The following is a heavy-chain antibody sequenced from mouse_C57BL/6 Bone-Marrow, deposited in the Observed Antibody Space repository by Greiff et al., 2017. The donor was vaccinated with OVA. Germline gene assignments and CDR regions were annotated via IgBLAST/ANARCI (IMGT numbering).Heavy chain of an antibody. Sequence: VQLQEPGAELVKPGASVKLSCKASGYTFTSYWMHWVKQRPGQGLEWIGMIHPNSGSTNYNEKFKSKATLTVDKSSSTAYMQLSSLTSEDSAVYYCARYHYGNAMDYWGQGTSVTVSS. J-gene: IGHJ4*01. CDR3: ARYHYGNAMDY. D-gene: IGHD1-1*01. V-gene: IGHV1-64*01. CDR1: GYTFTSYW. CDR2: IHPNSGST.